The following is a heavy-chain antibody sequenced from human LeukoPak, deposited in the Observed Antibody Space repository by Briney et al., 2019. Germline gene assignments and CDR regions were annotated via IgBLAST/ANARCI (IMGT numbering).Heavy chain of an antibody. V-gene: IGHV3-23*01. CDR3: AKGPDVLRYFGLDV. D-gene: IGHD3-9*01. J-gene: IGHJ6*02. Sequence: GGSLRLSCGASGITFGNYAMSWVRQTPGKGLEWVSGISGSGGSTYYADFVKGRFTISRDNSKNTVYLQMNTLRVEDTAIYYCAKGPDVLRYFGLDVWGQGTTVTVSS. CDR1: GITFGNYA. CDR2: ISGSGGST.